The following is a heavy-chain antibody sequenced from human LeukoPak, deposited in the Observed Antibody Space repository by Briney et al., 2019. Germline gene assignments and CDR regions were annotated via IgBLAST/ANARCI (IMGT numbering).Heavy chain of an antibody. CDR1: GGTFISYA. D-gene: IGHD6-13*01. CDR2: IIPIFGTA. CDR3: ARDRRIAAAGYYYYGMDV. V-gene: IGHV1-69*13. J-gene: IGHJ6*02. Sequence: ASVKVSCKASGGTFISYAISWVRQAPGQGLEWMGGIIPIFGTANYAQKFQGRVTITADESTSTAYMELSSLRSEDTAVYYCARDRRIAAAGYYYYGMDVWGQGTTVTVSS.